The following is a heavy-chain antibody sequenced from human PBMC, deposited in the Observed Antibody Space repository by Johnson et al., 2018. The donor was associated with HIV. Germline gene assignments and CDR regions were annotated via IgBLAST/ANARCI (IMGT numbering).Heavy chain of an antibody. D-gene: IGHD3-9*01. CDR1: GFTVSGDY. J-gene: IGHJ3*02. CDR2: IYNDGTT. Sequence: VQLVESGGGVVRPGGSLRLSCAASGFTVSGDYMSWVRQAPGKGLEWVSLIYNDGTTYYADSVKGRFTISRDSSKNTLHLQMNSLNAEDTAMYYCARAGRLRYFDWLLSAFDIWGQGTMVTVSS. V-gene: IGHV3-66*01. CDR3: ARAGRLRYFDWLLSAFDI.